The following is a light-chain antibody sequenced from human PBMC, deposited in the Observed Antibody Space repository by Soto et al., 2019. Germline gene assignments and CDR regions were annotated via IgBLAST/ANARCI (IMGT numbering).Light chain of an antibody. CDR3: GSYAGGNTFV. Sequence: QSVLTQPASVSGSPGQSITISCTRTSSDVGGYNYVSWYQHHPGKAPKLIIYEVTKRPSGVPDRFSGSRSGTTASLTVSGLQAEDEADYYCGSYAGGNTFVFGTGTKVTVL. J-gene: IGLJ1*01. V-gene: IGLV2-8*01. CDR2: EVT. CDR1: SSDVGGYNY.